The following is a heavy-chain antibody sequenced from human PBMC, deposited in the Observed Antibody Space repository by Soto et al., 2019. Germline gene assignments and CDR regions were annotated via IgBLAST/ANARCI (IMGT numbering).Heavy chain of an antibody. Sequence: QVQLVQSGAEVKKPGSSVKVSCKASGGTFSSYAISWVRQAPGQGLEWMGGIIPIFGTANYAQKFQGRVTITADESTSSAYMELSSLRSEDTAVYYCASSVPGYPAQNWFDPWGQGTLVTVSS. CDR3: ASSVPGYPAQNWFDP. CDR2: IIPIFGTA. J-gene: IGHJ5*02. V-gene: IGHV1-69*12. CDR1: GGTFSSYA. D-gene: IGHD6-25*01.